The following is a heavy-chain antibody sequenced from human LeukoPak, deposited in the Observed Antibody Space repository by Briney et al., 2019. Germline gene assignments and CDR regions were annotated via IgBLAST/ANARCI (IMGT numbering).Heavy chain of an antibody. CDR1: GFTFSSYA. Sequence: HPGGSLRLSCAASGFTFSSYAMHWVRQAPGKGLEWVAVISYDGSNKYYADSVKGRFTISRDNSKNTLYLQMNSLRAEDTAVYYCARVIDYYDNWFDPWGQGTLVTVSS. CDR2: ISYDGSNK. CDR3: ARVIDYYDNWFDP. J-gene: IGHJ5*02. V-gene: IGHV3-30*04. D-gene: IGHD3-22*01.